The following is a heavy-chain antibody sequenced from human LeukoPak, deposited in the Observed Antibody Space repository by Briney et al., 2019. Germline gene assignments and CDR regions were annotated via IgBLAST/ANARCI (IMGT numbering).Heavy chain of an antibody. CDR3: ARHEHGDHGDPSWFDP. J-gene: IGHJ5*02. Sequence: SETLSLTCTASGGSISSRSHYWGWIRQPPGKGVEWIASIYKTGSTFYNPSLKSRVTISVDTSKNQFSLNLRSVTAADTAVYYWARHEHGDHGDPSWFDPWGQGTLVTVSS. CDR1: GGSISSRSHY. CDR2: IYKTGST. V-gene: IGHV4-39*01. D-gene: IGHD4-17*01.